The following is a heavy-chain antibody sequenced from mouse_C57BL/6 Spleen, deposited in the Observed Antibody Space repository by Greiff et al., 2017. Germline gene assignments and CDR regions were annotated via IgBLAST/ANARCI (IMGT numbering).Heavy chain of an antibody. CDR3: ARELLRVPDY. CDR1: GFTFSSYA. D-gene: IGHD1-1*01. Sequence: EVKVVESGGGLVKPGGSLKLSCAASGFTFSSYAMSWVRQTPEKRLEWVATISDGGSYTYYPDNVKGRFTISRDNAKNNLYLQMSHLKSEDTAMYYCARELLRVPDYWGQGTTLTVSS. CDR2: ISDGGSYT. J-gene: IGHJ2*01. V-gene: IGHV5-4*01.